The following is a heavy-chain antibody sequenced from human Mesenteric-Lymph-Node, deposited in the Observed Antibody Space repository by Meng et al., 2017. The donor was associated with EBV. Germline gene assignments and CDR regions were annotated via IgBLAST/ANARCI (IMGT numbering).Heavy chain of an antibody. J-gene: IGHJ5*02. Sequence: HLQAAASRRVKPSETHAPTAPAVGGSISTTNYSWRWVRQPPGKGLEWLGGIYYSGITYYNPSLTSRVDLSVDTSKNRFSLKLFSLTTEDTAVYFCVRSRGWTQVEWFDPWGPGILVTVSS. CDR2: IYYSGIT. V-gene: IGHV4-39*01. CDR1: GGSISTTNYS. D-gene: IGHD3/OR15-3a*01. CDR3: VRSRGWTQVEWFDP.